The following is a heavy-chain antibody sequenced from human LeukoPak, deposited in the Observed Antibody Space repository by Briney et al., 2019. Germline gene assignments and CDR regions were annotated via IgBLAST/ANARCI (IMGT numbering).Heavy chain of an antibody. CDR1: GFTFDDYA. CDR2: ISGSGGST. CDR3: ARFIAFRGYMDV. J-gene: IGHJ6*03. Sequence: GGSLRLSCAASGFTFDDYAMHWVRQAPGKGLEWVSAISGSGGSTYYADSVKGRFTISRDNAKNSLYLQMNSLRAEDTAVYYCARFIAFRGYMDVWGKGTTVTVSS. D-gene: IGHD6-13*01. V-gene: IGHV3-23*01.